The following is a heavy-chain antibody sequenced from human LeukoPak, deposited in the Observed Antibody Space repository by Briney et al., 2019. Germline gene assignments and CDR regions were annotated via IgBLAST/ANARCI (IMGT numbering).Heavy chain of an antibody. CDR2: ISTNNGNT. CDR3: ARDLGGYYDSSGELFDY. D-gene: IGHD3-22*01. V-gene: IGHV1-18*01. J-gene: IGHJ4*02. CDR1: GYTFTSYG. Sequence: ASVKVSCKASGYTFTSYGIIWVRQAPGQGLEWMGWISTNNGNTNYAQKLQGRVTMTTDTSTSTAYLELRSLRSDDTAVYYCARDLGGYYDSSGELFDYWGQGTLVTVSS.